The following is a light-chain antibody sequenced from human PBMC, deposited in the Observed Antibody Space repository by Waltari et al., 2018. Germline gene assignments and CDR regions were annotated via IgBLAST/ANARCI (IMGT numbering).Light chain of an antibody. CDR2: GAS. CDR1: QSVGNN. Sequence: EVMMPQSPATLSVSPGEGATLSCRASQSVGNNLAWFQERPGQAPRLLIFGASTRATGIPARFTGSGSGTEFTLTISSLQSEDFAVYYCQQYDKWLMYTFGQGTKVEVK. V-gene: IGKV3-15*01. J-gene: IGKJ2*01. CDR3: QQYDKWLMYT.